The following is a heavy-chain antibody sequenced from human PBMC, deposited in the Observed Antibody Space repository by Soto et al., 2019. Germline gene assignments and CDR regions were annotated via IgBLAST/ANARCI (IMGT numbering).Heavy chain of an antibody. J-gene: IGHJ6*03. CDR3: AKDQLAAYYYYYMDV. D-gene: IGHD2-15*01. CDR2: ISHDGSNK. Sequence: HPGGSLRLSCAASGFTFRSFAMHWVRQAPGKGLECVAVISHDGSNKFYRDSVKGRFTISRDNSKNTLYLQMNSLRAEDTAVYYCAKDQLAAYYYYYMDVWGKGTTVTVSS. CDR1: GFTFRSFA. V-gene: IGHV3-30-3*01.